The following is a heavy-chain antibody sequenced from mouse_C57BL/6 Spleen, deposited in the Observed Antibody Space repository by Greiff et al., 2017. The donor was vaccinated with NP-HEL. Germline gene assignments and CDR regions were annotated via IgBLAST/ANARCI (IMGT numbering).Heavy chain of an antibody. CDR2: IYPRSGNT. V-gene: IGHV1-81*01. Sequence: VQLQESGAELARPGASVKLSCKASGYTFTSYGISWVKQRTGQGLEWIGEIYPRSGNTYYNEKFKGKATLTADKSSSTAYMELRSLTSEDSAVYFCARGSLDSSGYAYAMDYWGQGTSVTVSS. CDR3: ARGSLDSSGYAYAMDY. CDR1: GYTFTSYG. J-gene: IGHJ4*01. D-gene: IGHD3-2*02.